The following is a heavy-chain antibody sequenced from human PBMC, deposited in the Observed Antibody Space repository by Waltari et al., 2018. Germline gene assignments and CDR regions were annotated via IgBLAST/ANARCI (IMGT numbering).Heavy chain of an antibody. Sequence: QVQLQESGPGLVKPSETLSLTCTVSGGSISSSYWSLIRQPAGKGLEWIGCIYTSGSTNYNPSLKSRVTISVDKSKNQFSLKLSSVTAADTAVYYCARDRGRQQLVQGWFDPWGQGTLVTVSS. CDR2: IYTSGST. J-gene: IGHJ5*02. CDR1: GGSISSSY. D-gene: IGHD6-6*01. V-gene: IGHV4-4*07. CDR3: ARDRGRQQLVQGWFDP.